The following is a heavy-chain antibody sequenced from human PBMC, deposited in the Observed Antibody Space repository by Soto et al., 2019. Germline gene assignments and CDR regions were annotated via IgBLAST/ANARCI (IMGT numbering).Heavy chain of an antibody. CDR1: GYTFTSYA. D-gene: IGHD6-6*01. Sequence: ASVKVSCKASGYTFTSYAMHWVRQAPGQRLEWMGWINAGNGNTKYSQKFQGRVTITRDASASTAYMELSSLRSEDTAVYYCAAEYSSSSAVTDYWGQGTLVTVSS. V-gene: IGHV1-3*01. J-gene: IGHJ4*02. CDR2: INAGNGNT. CDR3: AAEYSSSSAVTDY.